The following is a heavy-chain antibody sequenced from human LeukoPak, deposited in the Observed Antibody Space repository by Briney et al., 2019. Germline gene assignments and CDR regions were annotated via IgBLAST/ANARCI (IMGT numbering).Heavy chain of an antibody. Sequence: SETLSLTCTVSGGSVSSGSYYWSWIRQPPGKGLEWIGYIYYSGSTNYNPSLKSRVTISVDTSKNQFSLKLSSVTAADTVVYYCARVGGGYYDSSGYYLIWGQGTMVTVSS. CDR1: GGSVSSGSYY. CDR2: IYYSGST. D-gene: IGHD3-22*01. J-gene: IGHJ3*02. V-gene: IGHV4-61*01. CDR3: ARVGGGYYDSSGYYLI.